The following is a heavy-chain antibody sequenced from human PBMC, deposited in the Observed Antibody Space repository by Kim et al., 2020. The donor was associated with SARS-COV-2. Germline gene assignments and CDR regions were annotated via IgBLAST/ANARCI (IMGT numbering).Heavy chain of an antibody. D-gene: IGHD3-10*01. V-gene: IGHV4-30-2*05. Sequence: NPSLKGRVIISVDTSNTQFSLKLSSLTAADTAMYYCARENFGSGKYAFDIWGRGTMVTVSS. J-gene: IGHJ3*02. CDR3: ARENFGSGKYAFDI.